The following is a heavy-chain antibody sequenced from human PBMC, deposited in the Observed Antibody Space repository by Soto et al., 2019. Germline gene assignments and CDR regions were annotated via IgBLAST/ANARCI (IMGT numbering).Heavy chain of an antibody. Sequence: GGSLRLSCAASQFVFSNSWMHWVRQVPGKGLIWVSRISADGSAATYTDSVKGRFTISRDNTRNTLDLDMNSLRVDDTAIYYCARAYKWRQMSLHVFDLWGQGTMVIV. CDR3: ARAYKWRQMSLHVFDL. CDR1: QFVFSNSW. CDR2: ISADGSAA. V-gene: IGHV3-74*01. J-gene: IGHJ3*01. D-gene: IGHD1-1*01.